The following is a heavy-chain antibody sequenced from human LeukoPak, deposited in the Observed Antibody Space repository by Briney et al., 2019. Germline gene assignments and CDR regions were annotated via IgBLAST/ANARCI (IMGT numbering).Heavy chain of an antibody. D-gene: IGHD3-3*01. Sequence: IPSETLSLTCTVSGYSISSGYYWGWIRQPPGKGLEWIGSIYHSGSTYYNPSLKSRVTISVDTSKNQFSLKLSSVTAADTAVYYCARALRGITIFGVDHVIDYYYYMDVWGKGTTVTVSS. J-gene: IGHJ6*03. CDR2: IYHSGST. CDR3: ARALRGITIFGVDHVIDYYYYMDV. CDR1: GYSISSGYY. V-gene: IGHV4-38-2*02.